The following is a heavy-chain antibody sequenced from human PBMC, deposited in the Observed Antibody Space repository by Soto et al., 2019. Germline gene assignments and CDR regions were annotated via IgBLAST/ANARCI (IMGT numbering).Heavy chain of an antibody. J-gene: IGHJ6*02. CDR2: ISYDGSNK. CDR3: ASNARIAVAGTGVDGPSYYYGMDV. V-gene: IGHV3-30-3*01. Sequence: PGGSLRLSCAASGFTFSSYAMHWVRQAPGKGLEWVAVISYDGSNKYYADSVKGRFTISRDNSKNTLYLQMNSLRAEDTAVYYCASNARIAVAGTGVDGPSYYYGMDVWGQGTTVTVSS. CDR1: GFTFSSYA. D-gene: IGHD6-19*01.